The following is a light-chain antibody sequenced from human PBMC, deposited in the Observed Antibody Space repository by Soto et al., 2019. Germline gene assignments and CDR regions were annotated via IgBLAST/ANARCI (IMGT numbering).Light chain of an antibody. V-gene: IGLV2-11*01. CDR2: DVT. Sequence: QSVLTQPRSVSGSPGQSVTISCTGTSSDVGGYNYVSWYQQYPGKAPKLMIYDVTKRPSGVPDRFSGSKSGNTASLSISGLQAEDEADYYCCSYAGSNTFVFGTGTKVTVL. J-gene: IGLJ1*01. CDR3: CSYAGSNTFV. CDR1: SSDVGGYNY.